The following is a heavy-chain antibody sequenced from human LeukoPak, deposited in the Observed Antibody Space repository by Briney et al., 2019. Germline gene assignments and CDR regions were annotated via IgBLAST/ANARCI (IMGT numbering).Heavy chain of an antibody. V-gene: IGHV3-23*01. J-gene: IGHJ3*02. Sequence: AGGSLRLSCAASGFTFSSYTMSWVRPAPGKGLEWGSAISGSGGSTYYADSVKGRFTISRDNSQKTLDMQMNRLRDKDTAVYYCAKDRPWFYASSGYYPDRAFDIWGQGTMVTVSS. CDR2: ISGSGGST. D-gene: IGHD3-22*01. CDR1: GFTFSSYT. CDR3: AKDRPWFYASSGYYPDRAFDI.